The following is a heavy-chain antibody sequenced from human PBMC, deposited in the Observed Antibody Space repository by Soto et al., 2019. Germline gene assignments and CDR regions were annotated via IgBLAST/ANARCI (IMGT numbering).Heavy chain of an antibody. CDR3: AKPHAYDILTGYYLTSGYFDY. V-gene: IGHV3-30*18. CDR2: ISYDGSNK. Sequence: PGGSLRLSCAASGFTFSSYGMHWVRQAPGKGLEWVAVISYDGSNKYYADSVKGRFTISRDNSKNTLYLQMNSLRAEDTAVYYCAKPHAYDILTGYYLTSGYFDYWGQGTLVTVSS. D-gene: IGHD3-9*01. J-gene: IGHJ4*02. CDR1: GFTFSSYG.